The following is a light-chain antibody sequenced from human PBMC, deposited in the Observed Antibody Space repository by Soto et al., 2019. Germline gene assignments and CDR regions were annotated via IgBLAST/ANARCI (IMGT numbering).Light chain of an antibody. CDR1: QGISNY. CDR3: QKYTNVPA. Sequence: DIQMTQSPSSLSASVGDRVTITCRASQGISNYLAWYQQIPGKVPKLLISAASTLQSGVPSRFSGSGAGTDFTLIISSLQPEYVSTYYCQKYTNVPAFGGGTKVEIK. J-gene: IGKJ4*01. CDR2: AAS. V-gene: IGKV1-27*01.